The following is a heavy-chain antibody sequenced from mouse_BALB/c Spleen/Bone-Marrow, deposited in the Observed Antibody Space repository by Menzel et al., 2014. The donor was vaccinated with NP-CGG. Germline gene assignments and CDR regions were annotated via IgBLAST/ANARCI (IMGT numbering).Heavy chain of an antibody. D-gene: IGHD2-1*01. V-gene: IGHV1S81*02. CDR1: GFTFTSYW. J-gene: IGHJ4*01. CDR3: ARDGNYRYAMDY. CDR2: INPSNGRT. Sequence: QVQLQQPGDELVKPGASVKLSCMASGFTFTSYWIHWVKQRPGQGPEWIGEINPSNGRTNYNEKFRSKATLTEDKSSSIAYMQLSSLTSEDSAVYYCARDGNYRYAMDYWGQGTSVTVSS.